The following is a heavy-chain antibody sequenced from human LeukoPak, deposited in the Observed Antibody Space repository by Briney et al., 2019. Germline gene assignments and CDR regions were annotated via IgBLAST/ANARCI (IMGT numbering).Heavy chain of an antibody. CDR1: GGSISSTNW. V-gene: IGHV4-4*02. D-gene: IGHD5-18*01. J-gene: IGHJ3*02. CDR3: ARGAPWIQLWLDRGAFDI. CDR2: IYHSGST. Sequence: SETLSLTCAVSGGSISSTNWWSWVRQPPGKRLEWIGEIYHSGSTNYNPSLKSRVTISVDTSKNQFSLKLSSVTAADTAVYYCARGAPWIQLWLDRGAFDIWGQGTMVTVSS.